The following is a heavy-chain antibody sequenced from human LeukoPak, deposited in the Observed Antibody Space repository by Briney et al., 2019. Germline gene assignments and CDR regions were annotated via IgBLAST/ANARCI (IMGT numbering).Heavy chain of an antibody. Sequence: SETLSLTCNVSGGSTSSYDWSWIRQPAGKGLEWIGRIYPSGTTNYNPSLKSRVTMSVDTSKNQVSLKLTSVTAADTAVYYCARALVRITARVDYWGQGTLVTVSS. CDR2: IYPSGTT. CDR1: GGSTSSYD. V-gene: IGHV4-4*07. CDR3: ARALVRITARVDY. D-gene: IGHD6-6*01. J-gene: IGHJ4*02.